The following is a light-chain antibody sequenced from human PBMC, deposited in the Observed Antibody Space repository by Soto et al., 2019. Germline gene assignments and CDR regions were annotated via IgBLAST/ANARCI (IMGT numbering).Light chain of an antibody. CDR2: YDD. Sequence: QSVLTQPPSVSGAPGQRVTISCSGSSSNIGKNAVNWYQQLPGKAPRALIYYDDLLPSGVSKRFSGSKSGTSVSLAISGLQSDDEADYYCASWDDTLSGVVFGGGTKLTVL. V-gene: IGLV1-36*01. CDR3: ASWDDTLSGVV. J-gene: IGLJ3*02. CDR1: SSNIGKNA.